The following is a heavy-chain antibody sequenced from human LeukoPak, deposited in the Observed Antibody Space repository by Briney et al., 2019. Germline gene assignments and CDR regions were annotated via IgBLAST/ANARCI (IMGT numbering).Heavy chain of an antibody. CDR2: IYPGDSDT. D-gene: IGHD6-13*01. V-gene: IGHV5-51*01. Sequence: GESLKISCKGSGYNVNSYWIAWVRQMPGKGLEWMGIIYPGDSDTRYSPSFQGQVTISADKSISTAYLQWSSLKASDTAMYYCARLGAAAGIDFWGQGTLVTVSS. J-gene: IGHJ4*02. CDR1: GYNVNSYW. CDR3: ARLGAAAGIDF.